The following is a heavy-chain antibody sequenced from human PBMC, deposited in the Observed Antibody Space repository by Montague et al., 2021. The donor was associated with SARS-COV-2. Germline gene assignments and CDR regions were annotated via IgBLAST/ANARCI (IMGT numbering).Heavy chain of an antibody. CDR2: ISSSGRS. D-gene: IGHD1-26*01. J-gene: IGHJ4*02. CDR3: ARVLGSGSYQFDY. Sequence: TLSLTCTVSGDSISSGGYYWSWIRQHPGKGLVWLGYISSSGRSFSNPSLRSRLTISLDTSKIQFSLQLSSVTAADTALYYCARVLGSGSYQFDYWGQGTLVTVSS. CDR1: GDSISSGGYY. V-gene: IGHV4-31*03.